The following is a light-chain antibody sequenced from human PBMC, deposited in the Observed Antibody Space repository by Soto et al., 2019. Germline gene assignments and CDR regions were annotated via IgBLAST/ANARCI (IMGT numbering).Light chain of an antibody. J-gene: IGLJ1*01. V-gene: IGLV2-14*01. CDR3: CSYTTSNTRQIV. CDR2: DVS. Sequence: SVLTQPASVSGAPGQSITISFTGTRSEGGGFNYISWYQQHPGKSPKFMIYDVSNRPSGFSNCFSGSKSGNTASLTISGLQAEDEADYYCCSYTTSNTRQIVFGTGTKVTVL. CDR1: RSEGGGFNY.